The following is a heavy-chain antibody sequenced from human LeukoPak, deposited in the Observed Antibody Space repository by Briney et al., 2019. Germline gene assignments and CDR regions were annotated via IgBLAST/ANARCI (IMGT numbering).Heavy chain of an antibody. CDR1: GFTFDDYG. D-gene: IGHD6-13*01. J-gene: IGHJ4*02. CDR2: INWNGGST. V-gene: IGHV3-20*01. CDR3: ARVDSSSWYIGDFDY. Sequence: GGSLRLSCAASGFTFDDYGMSWVRQAPGKGLEWVSGINWNGGSTGYADSVKGRFTISRDNAKNSLYLQMNSLRAEDTALYHCARVDSSSWYIGDFDYWGQGTLVTVSS.